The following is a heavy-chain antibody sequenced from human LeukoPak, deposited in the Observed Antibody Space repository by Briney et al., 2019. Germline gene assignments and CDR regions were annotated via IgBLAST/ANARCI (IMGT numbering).Heavy chain of an antibody. D-gene: IGHD6-19*01. CDR2: INPNSGGT. V-gene: IGHV1-2*02. Sequence: ASVKVSCKASGYTFTGYYMHWVRQAPGQGLEWMGWINPNSGGTNYAQKFQGRVTMTRDTSISTAYMELSRLRSDDTAVYYCARSIAVAGIILFDLWGQGTLVTVSS. CDR1: GYTFTGYY. CDR3: ARSIAVAGIILFDL. J-gene: IGHJ5*02.